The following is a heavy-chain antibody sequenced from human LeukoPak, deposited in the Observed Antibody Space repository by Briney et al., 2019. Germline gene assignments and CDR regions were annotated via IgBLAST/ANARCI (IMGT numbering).Heavy chain of an antibody. CDR1: GYTFTDNL. J-gene: IGHJ4*02. Sequence: ASVKVSCKASGYTFTDNLIHWVRQAPGQGLEWMGWINPNSGDTNYAEKFQDRVTMTRDASITTVYLDLSRLRSDDTTICYCARDLGNYYGSGSYYPFFDTWGQGTLVTVSS. CDR3: ARDLGNYYGSGSYYPFFDT. D-gene: IGHD3-10*01. V-gene: IGHV1-2*02. CDR2: INPNSGDT.